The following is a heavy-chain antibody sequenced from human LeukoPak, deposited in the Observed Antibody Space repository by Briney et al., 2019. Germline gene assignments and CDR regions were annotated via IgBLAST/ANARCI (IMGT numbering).Heavy chain of an antibody. CDR3: ARGSAVTTGPIDY. J-gene: IGHJ4*02. D-gene: IGHD4-11*01. CDR1: GFTVSSNY. V-gene: IGHV3-66*01. Sequence: PGGSLRLSCAASGFTVSSNYMSWVRQAPGKGLKWVSIIYSGGSTSYADSGKGRFTISRDTAKNTLYLQMNSLRAEDTAVYYCARGSAVTTGPIDYWGQGTLVTVSS. CDR2: IYSGGST.